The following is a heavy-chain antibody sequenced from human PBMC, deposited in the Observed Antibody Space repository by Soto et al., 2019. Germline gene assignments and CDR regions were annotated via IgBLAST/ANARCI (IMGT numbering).Heavy chain of an antibody. CDR2: IDFTSNSI. D-gene: IGHD6-13*01. J-gene: IGHJ4*02. Sequence: GGPLRLSCAASGFSFSDYYMSWIRQAPGKGLEWVSYIDFTSNSIYYADSVKGRFTISRDNAKNSLYLQMNSLRAEDTAVYYCARDIEPPGLFFDYWGQGTLVTVSS. CDR3: ARDIEPPGLFFDY. CDR1: GFSFSDYY. V-gene: IGHV3-11*01.